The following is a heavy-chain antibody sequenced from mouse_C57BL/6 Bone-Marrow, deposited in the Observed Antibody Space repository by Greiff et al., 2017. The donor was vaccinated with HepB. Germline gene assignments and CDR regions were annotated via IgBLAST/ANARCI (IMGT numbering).Heavy chain of an antibody. V-gene: IGHV1-54*01. CDR3: AIYYGPAY. CDR1: GYAFTNYL. CDR2: MNPGSGGT. Sequence: GQLQQSGAELVRPGTSVRVSCKASGYAFTNYLIEWVKQRPGQGLEWIGVMNPGSGGTNYNEKFKGKATLTADKSSSTAYMQLSSLTSEDSAVYFCAIYYGPAYWGQGTLVTVSA. D-gene: IGHD2-1*01. J-gene: IGHJ3*01.